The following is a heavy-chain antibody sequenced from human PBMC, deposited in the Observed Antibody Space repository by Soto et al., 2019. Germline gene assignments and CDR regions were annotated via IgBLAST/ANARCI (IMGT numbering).Heavy chain of an antibody. CDR2: IYDIESA. Sequence: QVQLQESGPGLVKPSQTLSLTCSVSGESISSGGYYWSWIRHHPGKGLEWIGYIYDIESAYYNPSLKSRVTISMDTSKNHFAMRLSSVTAADTAVYYCARASSSSSAADYWGQGTLATVSS. D-gene: IGHD6-6*01. CDR1: GESISSGGYY. V-gene: IGHV4-31*03. CDR3: ARASSSSSAADY. J-gene: IGHJ4*02.